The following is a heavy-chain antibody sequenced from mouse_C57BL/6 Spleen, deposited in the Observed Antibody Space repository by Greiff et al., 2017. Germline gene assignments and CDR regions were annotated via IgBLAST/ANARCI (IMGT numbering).Heavy chain of an antibody. CDR3: ARSPLYYSSYGY. D-gene: IGHD2-5*01. Sequence: VQLQQSGPELVKPGASVKISCKASGYSFTGYYMNWVKQSPEKSLEWIGEINPSTGGTTYNQKFKAKATLTVDKSSSTAYMQLKSLTSEDSAVYYCARSPLYYSSYGYWGQGTTLTVSS. V-gene: IGHV1-42*01. CDR1: GYSFTGYY. CDR2: INPSTGGT. J-gene: IGHJ2*01.